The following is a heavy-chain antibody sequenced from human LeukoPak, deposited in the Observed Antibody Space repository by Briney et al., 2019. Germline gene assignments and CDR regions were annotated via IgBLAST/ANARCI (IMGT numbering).Heavy chain of an antibody. V-gene: IGHV3-21*01. J-gene: IGHJ3*02. CDR2: ISSSSSYI. Sequence: GGSLRLSCAASGFTFSSYSMNWVRQAPGKGLEWVSSISSSSSYIYYADSVKGRFTISRDNAKNSLYLQMNSLRAEDTAVYYCARDSGIVVVPAAVAFDIWGQGTMVTVSS. D-gene: IGHD2-2*01. CDR3: ARDSGIVVVPAAVAFDI. CDR1: GFTFSSYS.